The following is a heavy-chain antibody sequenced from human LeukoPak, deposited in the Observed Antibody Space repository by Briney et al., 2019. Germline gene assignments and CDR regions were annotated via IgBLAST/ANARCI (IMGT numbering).Heavy chain of an antibody. J-gene: IGHJ1*01. CDR2: IKQDGSEK. CDR1: GFTFSSYW. CDR3: AKDVGATAAEYFQH. Sequence: GGSLRLSCAASGFTFSSYWMSWVRQAPGKGLEWVANIKQDGSEKYYVDSVKGRFTISRDNAKNSLYLQMNSLRAEDTAVYYCAKDVGATAAEYFQHWGQGTLVTVSS. D-gene: IGHD1-26*01. V-gene: IGHV3-7*04.